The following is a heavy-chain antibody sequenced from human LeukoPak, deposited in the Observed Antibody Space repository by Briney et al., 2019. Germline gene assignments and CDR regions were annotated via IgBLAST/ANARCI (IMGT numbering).Heavy chain of an antibody. Sequence: SETLSLTCTVSGASISSGGYYWSWIRQLPGKGLEWIGCSLYSGTTHFNPSLQSRPSISVDPSKNQFSLKLSSVTAADTAVYYCARDAGHSGYYYGMDVWGQGTTVTVSS. CDR2: SLYSGTT. CDR3: ARDAGHSGYYYGMDV. V-gene: IGHV4-31*03. J-gene: IGHJ6*02. CDR1: GASISSGGYY. D-gene: IGHD1-26*01.